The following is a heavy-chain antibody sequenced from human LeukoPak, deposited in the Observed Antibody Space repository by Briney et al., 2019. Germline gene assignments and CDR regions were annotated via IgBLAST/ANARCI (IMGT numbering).Heavy chain of an antibody. Sequence: KPSETLSLTCTVSGGSISSSYWSWIRQPPGKGLEGMGYIYYSGSTNYNPSFKSRVAISVDTSKNQFSLKLSSVTAADTAVYYCATWGIAVAGTFDCWGQGTLVTVST. J-gene: IGHJ4*02. CDR3: ATWGIAVAGTFDC. V-gene: IGHV4-59*08. D-gene: IGHD6-19*01. CDR2: IYYSGST. CDR1: GGSISSSY.